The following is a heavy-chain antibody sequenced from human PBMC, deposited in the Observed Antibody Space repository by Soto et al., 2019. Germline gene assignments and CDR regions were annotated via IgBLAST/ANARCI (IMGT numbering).Heavy chain of an antibody. V-gene: IGHV3-23*01. J-gene: IGHJ4*02. CDR2: ITSSGDST. CDR1: GFTFSIYA. Sequence: PGGSLRLSCAASGFTFSIYALNWVRQAPGKGLEWVSTITSSGDSTHYADSVKGRFTISRDNSKNPLYLQMNSLGAEDTAVYYCAKIGTYSGGHFDNWGQGTLVTVSS. D-gene: IGHD1-26*01. CDR3: AKIGTYSGGHFDN.